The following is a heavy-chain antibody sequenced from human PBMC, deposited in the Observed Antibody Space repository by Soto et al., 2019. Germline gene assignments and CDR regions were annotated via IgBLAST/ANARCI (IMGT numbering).Heavy chain of an antibody. CDR1: GFTFSSYG. CDR3: AKDRAVAGTDYYCYGMDV. V-gene: IGHV3-30*18. CDR2: ISYDGSNK. Sequence: QVQLVESGGGVVQPGRSLRLSCAASGFTFSSYGMHWVRQAPGKGLEWVAVISYDGSNKYYADSVKGRFTISRDNSKNTMYLQMNSLRAEDTAVYYCAKDRAVAGTDYYCYGMDVWGQGSTVTVSS. D-gene: IGHD6-19*01. J-gene: IGHJ6*02.